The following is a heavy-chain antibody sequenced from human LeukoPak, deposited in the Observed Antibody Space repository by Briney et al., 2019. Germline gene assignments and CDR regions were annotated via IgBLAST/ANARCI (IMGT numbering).Heavy chain of an antibody. CDR1: GGSFSGYY. D-gene: IGHD6-19*01. V-gene: IGHV4-34*01. J-gene: IGHJ5*02. CDR2: INHSGST. CDR3: ARGRAGTSYWFDP. Sequence: PSETLSLTCAVYGGSFSGYYWSWIRQPPGKGLEWIGEINHSGSTNYNPSLKSRVTISVDTSKNQFSLKLSSVTAADTAVYYCARGRAGTSYWFDPWGQGTLVTVSS.